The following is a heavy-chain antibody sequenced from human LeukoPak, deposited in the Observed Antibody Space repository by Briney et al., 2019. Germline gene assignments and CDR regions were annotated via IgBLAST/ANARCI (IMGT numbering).Heavy chain of an antibody. Sequence: GGSLRLSCAASGFTFSSYWMSWVRQAPGKGLEWVANIKQDGSEKYYVDSVKGRFTISRDNAKNSLYLQMNSLRAEDTAVYYCARDLLRFLEWLPSGAFDIWGQGTMVTVSS. CDR2: IKQDGSEK. CDR3: ARDLLRFLEWLPSGAFDI. V-gene: IGHV3-7*01. CDR1: GFTFSSYW. D-gene: IGHD3-3*01. J-gene: IGHJ3*02.